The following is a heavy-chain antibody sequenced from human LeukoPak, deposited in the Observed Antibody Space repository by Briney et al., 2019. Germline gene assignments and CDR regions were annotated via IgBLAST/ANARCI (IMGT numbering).Heavy chain of an antibody. CDR2: IYPGDSDT. J-gene: IGHJ6*02. CDR3: ARHGGDGYNTYYYYGMDV. Sequence: GESLKISCKGSGYSFTSYWIGWVRQMPGKGLEWMGIIYPGDSDTRYSPSFQGQVTISADKSISTAYLQWSSLKASDTAVYYCARHGGDGYNTYYYYGMDVWGQGTTVTVSS. CDR1: GYSFTSYW. V-gene: IGHV5-51*01. D-gene: IGHD5-24*01.